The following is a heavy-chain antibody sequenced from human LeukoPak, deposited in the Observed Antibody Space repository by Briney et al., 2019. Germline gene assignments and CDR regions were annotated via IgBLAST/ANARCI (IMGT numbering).Heavy chain of an antibody. Sequence: SVKVSCKASGGTFSSYAISWVRQAPGQGLEWMGRIIPSFGIANYAQKFQGRVTITADKSTSTAYMELSSLRSEDTAVYYCASAAAYKSRYYYYGMDVWGQGTTVTVSS. CDR2: IIPSFGIA. D-gene: IGHD6-13*01. V-gene: IGHV1-69*04. CDR3: ASAAAYKSRYYYYGMDV. J-gene: IGHJ6*02. CDR1: GGTFSSYA.